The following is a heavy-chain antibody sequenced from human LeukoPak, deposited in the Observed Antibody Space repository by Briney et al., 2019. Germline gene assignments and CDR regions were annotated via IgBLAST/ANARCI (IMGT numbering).Heavy chain of an antibody. CDR3: AGGYDIYLDY. D-gene: IGHD3-22*01. V-gene: IGHV4-31*03. J-gene: IGHJ4*02. Sequence: SETLPLTCTVSGDSLSSGSYYWSWIRQHPGKGLEWIGYMYYSGSTYYNPSLKSRVTISVDTSKNQSSLNLTSVTAADTAVYYCAGGYDIYLDYWGQGTLVTVSS. CDR2: MYYSGST. CDR1: GDSLSSGSYY.